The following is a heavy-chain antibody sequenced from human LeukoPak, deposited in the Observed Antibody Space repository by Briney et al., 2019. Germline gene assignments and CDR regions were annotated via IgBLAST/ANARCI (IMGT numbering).Heavy chain of an antibody. Sequence: SETLSLTCTVSGGSISSSSYYWGWIRQPPGKGLEWIGSIYYSGSTYYNPSLKSRVTISVDTSKSQFSLKLSSVTAADTAVYYCARHTGYSSSCVDYWGQGTLVTVSS. D-gene: IGHD6-13*01. CDR1: GGSISSSSYY. CDR3: ARHTGYSSSCVDY. CDR2: IYYSGST. J-gene: IGHJ4*02. V-gene: IGHV4-39*01.